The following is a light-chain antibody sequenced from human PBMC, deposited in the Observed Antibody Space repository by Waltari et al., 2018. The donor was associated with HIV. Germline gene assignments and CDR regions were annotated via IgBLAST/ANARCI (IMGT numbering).Light chain of an antibody. Sequence: QSALTQPASVSGSPGQSITISCTGTSSDFGSYNLVSWYQQHPGKAPTRMIYEVSKRPSGVSDRFSGYKSGNTASLTISGLQAEDEADYHCCSYAGSGGPVVFGGGTKLTVL. CDR2: EVS. J-gene: IGLJ2*01. V-gene: IGLV2-23*02. CDR1: SSDFGSYNL. CDR3: CSYAGSGGPVV.